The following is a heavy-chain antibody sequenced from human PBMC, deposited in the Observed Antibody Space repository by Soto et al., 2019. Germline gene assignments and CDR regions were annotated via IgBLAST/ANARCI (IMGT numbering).Heavy chain of an antibody. CDR1: GGTFSSYA. Sequence: QVQLVQSGAEVKKPGSSVKVSCTASGGTFSSYAISWVRQAPGQGLEWMGGIIPIFGTANYAQKFQGRVTITADESTSTAYMELSSLRSEDTAVYYCARDPYEYQPHYYYYGMDVWGQGTTVTVSS. CDR3: ARDPYEYQPHYYYYGMDV. CDR2: IIPIFGTA. V-gene: IGHV1-69*01. D-gene: IGHD2-2*01. J-gene: IGHJ6*02.